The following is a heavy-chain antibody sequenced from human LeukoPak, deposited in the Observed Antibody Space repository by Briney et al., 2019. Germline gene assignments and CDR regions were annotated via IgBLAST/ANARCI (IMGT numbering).Heavy chain of an antibody. D-gene: IGHD3-22*01. V-gene: IGHV4-61*02. Sequence: SETLSLTCTVSGGSISSGSYYWSWIRQPAGKGLEWIGRIYTSGSTNYKSSLKSRVTISVDTSKNQFSLKLSSVTAADTAVYYCARGRKRITMIVVSDAFDIWGQGTMVTVSS. CDR3: ARGRKRITMIVVSDAFDI. J-gene: IGHJ3*02. CDR1: GGSISSGSYY. CDR2: IYTSGST.